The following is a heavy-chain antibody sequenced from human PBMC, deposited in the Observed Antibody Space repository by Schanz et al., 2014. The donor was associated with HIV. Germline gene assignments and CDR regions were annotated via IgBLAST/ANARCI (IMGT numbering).Heavy chain of an antibody. CDR2: IKRDGSDK. CDR3: ARVPRWLQPHFDY. D-gene: IGHD5-12*01. Sequence: EVQLVESGGGLVQPGGSLRLSCATSGFTFENYWMSWVRQAPGEGLEWVANIKRDGSDKYYLDSVKGRFTISRDNAKNSLSLQVNSLRADDTAVYYCARVPRWLQPHFDYWGQGTLVTVSS. CDR1: GFTFENYW. V-gene: IGHV3-7*01. J-gene: IGHJ4*02.